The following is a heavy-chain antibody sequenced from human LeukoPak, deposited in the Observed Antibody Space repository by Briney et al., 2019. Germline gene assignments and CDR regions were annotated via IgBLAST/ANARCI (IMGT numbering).Heavy chain of an antibody. Sequence: PGGSLRLSCAASGFTFSNSWMHWVRQAPGKGLVWVSRIKSEGSSTSYADSVQGRFTISRDNAKNTLYLQMNSLRGGGTAVCYFPRDLPPVVWGQGALVTVSS. V-gene: IGHV3-74*01. D-gene: IGHD3-16*02. CDR2: IKSEGSST. CDR3: PRDLPPVV. J-gene: IGHJ4*02. CDR1: GFTFSNSW.